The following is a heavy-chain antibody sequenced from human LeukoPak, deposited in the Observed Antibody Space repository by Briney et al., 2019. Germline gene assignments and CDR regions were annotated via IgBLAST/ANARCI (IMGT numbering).Heavy chain of an antibody. Sequence: ASVKDSCKASGYTFTSYDINWMRQATRQGLEWMGWMNHNSGNTGYAQKFQGRVTMTRNTSISTAYMELSSLRSEDTAVYYCARGYSSLDYYYYMDVWGKGTTVTVSS. CDR1: GYTFTSYD. J-gene: IGHJ6*03. CDR2: MNHNSGNT. D-gene: IGHD2-21*01. V-gene: IGHV1-8*01. CDR3: ARGYSSLDYYYYMDV.